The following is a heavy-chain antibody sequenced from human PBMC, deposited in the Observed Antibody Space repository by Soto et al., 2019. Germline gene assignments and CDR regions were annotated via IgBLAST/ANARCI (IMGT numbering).Heavy chain of an antibody. CDR3: ARDSKIRTVTTPANYYHYGMDV. CDR1: GFICSDYD. D-gene: IGHD4-17*01. V-gene: IGHV3-23*01. Sequence: GGSLRLSCAVSGFICSDYDMSWVRQAPGKGLEWVSTILVSGSTHYEDSVRGRFTISRDNSKNTLYLQMNSLRAEDTAVYYCARDSKIRTVTTPANYYHYGMDVWGQGTTVTVSS. J-gene: IGHJ6*02. CDR2: ILVSGST.